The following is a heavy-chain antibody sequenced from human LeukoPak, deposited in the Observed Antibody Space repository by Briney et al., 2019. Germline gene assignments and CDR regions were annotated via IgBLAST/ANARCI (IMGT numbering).Heavy chain of an antibody. CDR2: IPHDGSNK. CDR3: ARDFGPALRYFADY. Sequence: GRSLRLFCAASGLTFSKFGIHWARHARTKGREWVAVIPHDGSNKYYGDSVKGRYNDSRDHSKNTLYRQMNSLRAEDTAVYYCARDFGPALRYFADYWGQGTLVTVSS. D-gene: IGHD3-9*01. V-gene: IGHV3-30*03. J-gene: IGHJ4*02. CDR1: GLTFSKFG.